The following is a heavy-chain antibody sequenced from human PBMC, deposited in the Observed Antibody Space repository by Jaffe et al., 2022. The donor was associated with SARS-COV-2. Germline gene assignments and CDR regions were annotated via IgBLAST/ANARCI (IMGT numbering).Heavy chain of an antibody. CDR2: IRGAGTSI. CDR3: TREDFGTLGGY. CDR1: GFTFSRYT. D-gene: IGHD3-16*01. V-gene: IGHV3-48*02. J-gene: IGHJ4*02. Sequence: EVQLEESGGGLVQPGGSLTLTCAASGFTFSRYTMNWVRQAPGKGLEWVSYIRGAGTSIHYADSVKGRFTISRDNAKNSLYLQMNSLRDEDTAVYYCTREDFGTLGGYWGQGTLVTVSS.